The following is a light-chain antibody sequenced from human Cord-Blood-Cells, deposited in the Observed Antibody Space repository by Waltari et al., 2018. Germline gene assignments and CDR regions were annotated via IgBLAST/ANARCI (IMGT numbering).Light chain of an antibody. Sequence: QSALTQPPSASRSPGQSVTIPCTGTCSDVCRSTYVSWYQQHPGKAPKLRISAVSKRPSGVPDRFSGSKSGNTASLTVSGLQAEDEADYYCSSYAGSNNLRVFGGGTKLTVL. V-gene: IGLV2-8*01. CDR1: CSDVCRSTY. CDR3: SSYAGSNNLRV. CDR2: AVS. J-gene: IGLJ2*01.